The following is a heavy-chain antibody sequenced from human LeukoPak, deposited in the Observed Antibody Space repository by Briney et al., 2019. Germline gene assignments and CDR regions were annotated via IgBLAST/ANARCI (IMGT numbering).Heavy chain of an antibody. J-gene: IGHJ6*03. Sequence: PSETLSLTCAVSNYPITSDYYWVWIRQPPGQGLEWIGQIFHSGIAHYNPSLKSRVTMSVDTSRSQFSVNLNSVTAADTAVYYCGRAGFGTAYNRFYYYMDVWGKGTTATVSS. CDR1: NYPITSDYY. CDR3: GRAGFGTAYNRFYYYMDV. V-gene: IGHV4-38-2*01. D-gene: IGHD3-16*01. CDR2: IFHSGIA.